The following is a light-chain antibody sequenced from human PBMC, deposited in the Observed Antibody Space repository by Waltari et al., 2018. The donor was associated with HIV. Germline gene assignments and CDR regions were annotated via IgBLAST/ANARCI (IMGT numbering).Light chain of an antibody. CDR2: DVS. CDR3: TSYMTINTYV. J-gene: IGLJ1*01. CDR1: SSDVGGYNN. Sequence: QSALTQPASVSGSPGQSLTISCTGTSSDVGGYNNVSWYQQHPAKAPKIIIYDVSNRPSGVSNRFSGSKSGNTASLTISGLQAEDEADYYCTSYMTINTYVFGTGTKVTVL. V-gene: IGLV2-14*03.